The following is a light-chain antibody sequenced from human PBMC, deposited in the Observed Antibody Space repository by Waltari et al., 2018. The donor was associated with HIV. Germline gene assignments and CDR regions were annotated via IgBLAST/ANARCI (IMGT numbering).Light chain of an antibody. V-gene: IGKV3D-15*01. J-gene: IGKJ2*01. CDR1: HNISTD. CDR2: GAV. CDR3: QQYGSSRDT. Sequence: EIVMTQSPATLSVPPGERVTLSCRASHNISTDLAWLQQKPGQAPTLVIHGAVTRATGIPSRFRGSGSGTEFILTISSLQSEDIAVYYCQQYGSSRDTFGQGTKLEIK.